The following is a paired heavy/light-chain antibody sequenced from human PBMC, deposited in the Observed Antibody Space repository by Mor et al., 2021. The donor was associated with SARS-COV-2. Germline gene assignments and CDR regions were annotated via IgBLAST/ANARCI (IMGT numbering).Light chain of an antibody. CDR3: MQATHWPPIT. CDR2: KVS. J-gene: IGKJ5*01. CDR1: QSLVHSNGNTY. V-gene: IGKV2-30*02. Sequence: DVVMTQSPLSLPVTLGQPASISCRSSQSLVHSNGNTYLNWFQQRPGQSPRRLIYKVSNRDSGVPDRFSGSGSGTEFTLKISRVEAEDVGVYYCMQATHWPPITFGQGTRLEIK.
Heavy chain of an antibody. V-gene: IGHV3-30-3*01. CDR1: EFTFSNYA. Sequence: QVQFVESGGGVVQPGRSLRLSCATSEFTFSNYAMHWVRQTPGKGLEWVTLISFDGSEEYYADSVKGRFTISRDNSKKTLYLQMNSLRDEDTGVYYCARGRSSSSFLDYWGQGTLVTVSS. CDR2: ISFDGSEE. D-gene: IGHD6-13*01. J-gene: IGHJ4*02. CDR3: ARGRSSSSFLDY.